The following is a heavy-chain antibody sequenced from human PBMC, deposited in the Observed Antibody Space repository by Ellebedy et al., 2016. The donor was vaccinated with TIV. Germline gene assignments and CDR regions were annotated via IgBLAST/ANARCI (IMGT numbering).Heavy chain of an antibody. Sequence: GGSLRLSCVASGFTFSSYGMHWVRQAPGKGLDWVAVISYDATYKYYADSMKGRFTVSRDNSKNTLYLQLNSLRAEDTAVYYCTKHSDWYMENYFDYWGQGTLVTVSS. V-gene: IGHV3-33*06. J-gene: IGHJ4*02. CDR1: GFTFSSYG. CDR2: ISYDATYK. D-gene: IGHD6-19*01. CDR3: TKHSDWYMENYFDY.